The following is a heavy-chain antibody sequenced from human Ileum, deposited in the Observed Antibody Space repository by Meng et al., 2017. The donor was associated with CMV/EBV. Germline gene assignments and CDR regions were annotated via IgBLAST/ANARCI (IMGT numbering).Heavy chain of an antibody. Sequence: GGSLRLSCKGSGYSFTSYWIGWVRQMPGKGLEWMGIIYPGDSDTRYSPSFQGQVTISADKSISTAYLQWSSLKAADTAMYYCASKYSGSSGDAFDIWGQGTMVTVSS. J-gene: IGHJ3*02. CDR3: ASKYSGSSGDAFDI. CDR2: IYPGDSDT. CDR1: GYSFTSYW. V-gene: IGHV5-51*01. D-gene: IGHD1-26*01.